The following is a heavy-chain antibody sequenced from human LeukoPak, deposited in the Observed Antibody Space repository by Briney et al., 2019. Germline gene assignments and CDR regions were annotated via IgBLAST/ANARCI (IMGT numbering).Heavy chain of an antibody. D-gene: IGHD6-13*01. CDR2: IYYSGST. V-gene: IGHV4-39*07. Sequence: SETLSLTCTVSGGSISSSSYYWGWIRQPPGKGLEWIGSIYYSGSTYYNPSLKSRVTISVDTSKNQFSLKLSSVSAADTAVYYCARGIDPYSSSLDYWGQGTLVTVSS. CDR3: ARGIDPYSSSLDY. CDR1: GGSISSSSYY. J-gene: IGHJ4*02.